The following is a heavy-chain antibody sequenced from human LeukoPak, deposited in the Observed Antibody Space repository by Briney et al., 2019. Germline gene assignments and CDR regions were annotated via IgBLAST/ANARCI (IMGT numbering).Heavy chain of an antibody. J-gene: IGHJ4*02. CDR3: AKAAYYYDSSGYYDY. D-gene: IGHD3-22*01. CDR2: ISGDGGST. V-gene: IGHV3-43*02. Sequence: GGSLRLSCAASGFTFDDYAMHWVRQAPGKGLEWVSLISGDGGSTYYADSVWGRFTISRDNSKNSLYLQMNSLRTEDTALYYCAKAAYYYDSSGYYDYWGRGTLVTVSS. CDR1: GFTFDDYA.